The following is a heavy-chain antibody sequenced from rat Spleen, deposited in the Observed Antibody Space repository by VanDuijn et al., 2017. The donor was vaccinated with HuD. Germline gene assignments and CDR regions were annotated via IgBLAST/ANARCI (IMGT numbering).Heavy chain of an antibody. CDR3: TTGGIRYSSYIGYVMDA. CDR2: ISYDGSST. Sequence: EVQLVESGGGLVQPGRSMKLSCAASGFTFSNYDMAWVRQAPTKGLEWVASISYDGSSTYYRDSVKGRFTISRDNAKSTLYLQMDSLRSEDTATYYCTTGGIRYSSYIGYVMDAWGQGASVTVSS. V-gene: IGHV5-20*01. CDR1: GFTFSNYD. J-gene: IGHJ4*01. D-gene: IGHD1-2*01.